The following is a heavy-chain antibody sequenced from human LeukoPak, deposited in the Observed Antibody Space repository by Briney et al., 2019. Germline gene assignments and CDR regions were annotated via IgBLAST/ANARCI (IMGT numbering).Heavy chain of an antibody. D-gene: IGHD3-16*01. CDR2: INSDGSTT. V-gene: IGHV3-74*01. J-gene: IGHJ4*02. CDR1: GFTFTTYW. CDR3: TTGFGGY. Sequence: PGGSLRLSCAASGFTFTTYWMHWVRQAPGKGLVWVSHINSDGSTTSYADSVKGRFTISRDNAKNTLYLQMNSLKTEDTAVYYCTTGFGGYWGQGTLVTVSS.